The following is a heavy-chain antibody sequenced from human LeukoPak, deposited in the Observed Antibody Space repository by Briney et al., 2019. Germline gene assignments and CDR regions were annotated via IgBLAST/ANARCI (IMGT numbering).Heavy chain of an antibody. V-gene: IGHV1-8*01. J-gene: IGHJ5*02. Sequence: ASVKVSCKTSGYTFTSYDINWVRQAAGQGLEWMGWMNANSGSTGYAQKFQGRVSMTRNTSIRTAYMELSSLRSEDTAVYYCAREYCSGTSCSGGWWFDPWGQGTLVTVSS. D-gene: IGHD2-2*01. CDR3: AREYCSGTSCSGGWWFDP. CDR1: GYTFTSYD. CDR2: MNANSGST.